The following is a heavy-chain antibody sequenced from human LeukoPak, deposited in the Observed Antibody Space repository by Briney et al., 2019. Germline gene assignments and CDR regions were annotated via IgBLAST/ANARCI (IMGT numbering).Heavy chain of an antibody. J-gene: IGHJ4*02. CDR3: AKDLGGYCGGDCHPGY. D-gene: IGHD2-21*02. CDR2: ISGSGGST. Sequence: GGSLRLSCAASGFTFSSYAMSWVRQAPGKGLEWVSAISGSGGSTYYADSVKGRFTMSRDNSKNTLYLQMNSLRAEDTAVCYCAKDLGGYCGGDCHPGYWGQGTLVTVSS. V-gene: IGHV3-23*01. CDR1: GFTFSSYA.